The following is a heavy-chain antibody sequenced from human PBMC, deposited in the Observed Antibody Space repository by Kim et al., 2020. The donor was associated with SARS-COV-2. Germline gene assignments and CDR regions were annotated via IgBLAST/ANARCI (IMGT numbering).Heavy chain of an antibody. J-gene: IGHJ3*02. V-gene: IGHV4-31*03. CDR2: IYYSGST. Sequence: SETLSLTCTVSGGSISSGGHYWSWIRQHPGKGLEWIGYIYYSGSTYYNPSLESRFTISVDTSKNQFSLKLSSVTAADTAVYYCARDLGYYDSTGLSGVDAFDIWGQGTMVTVSS. D-gene: IGHD3-22*01. CDR3: ARDLGYYDSTGLSGVDAFDI. CDR1: GGSISSGGHY.